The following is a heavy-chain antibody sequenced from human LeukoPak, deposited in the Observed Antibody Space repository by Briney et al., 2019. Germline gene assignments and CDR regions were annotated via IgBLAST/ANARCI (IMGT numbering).Heavy chain of an antibody. CDR1: GFTFSSYE. CDR3: ARESIAVAGAPFDY. CDR2: ISSGSTI. V-gene: IGHV3-48*03. D-gene: IGHD6-19*01. Sequence: GSLRLSFAASGFTFSSYEMNWVRQAPGKGLEWVSYISSGSTIYDADSVKGRFTISRDNAKNSLYLQMNSLRAEDTAVYYCARESIAVAGAPFDYWGQGTLVTVSS. J-gene: IGHJ4*02.